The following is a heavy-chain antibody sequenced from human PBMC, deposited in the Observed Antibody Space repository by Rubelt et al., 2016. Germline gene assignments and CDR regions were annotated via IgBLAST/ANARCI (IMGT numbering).Heavy chain of an antibody. Sequence: QVQLQESGPGLVKPSETLSLTCAVYGGSFSGYYWSWIRQPPGKGLEWIGEINHSGSTNYNPSLKSRVTISVDTSKNQFSLKLSSVTAADTAVYYCARGYSNLDYWGQGTLVTVSS. D-gene: IGHD4-11*01. J-gene: IGHJ4*02. CDR1: GGSFSGYY. CDR3: ARGYSNLDY. CDR2: INHSGST. V-gene: IGHV4-34*01.